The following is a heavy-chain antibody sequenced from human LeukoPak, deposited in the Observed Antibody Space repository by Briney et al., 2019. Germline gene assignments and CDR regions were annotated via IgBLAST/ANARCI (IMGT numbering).Heavy chain of an antibody. J-gene: IGHJ4*02. Sequence: GGSLRLSCAASGFTFSSYSMNWVRQAPGKGLEWVSYISSSSSTIYYADSVKGRFTISRDTSKNTLYLQMNSLRAEDTAVYYCARDKFRGYFDYWGQGTLVTVSS. CDR3: ARDKFRGYFDY. CDR2: ISSSSSTI. D-gene: IGHD3-10*01. V-gene: IGHV3-48*01. CDR1: GFTFSSYS.